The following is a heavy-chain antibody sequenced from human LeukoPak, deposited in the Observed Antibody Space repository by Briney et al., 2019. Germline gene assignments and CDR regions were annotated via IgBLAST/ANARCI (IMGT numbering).Heavy chain of an antibody. V-gene: IGHV3-48*03. J-gene: IGHJ6*04. D-gene: IGHD3-10*02. CDR1: EFIFSDYD. CDR2: ISASGRTN. Sequence: GGSLRLSCDASEFIFSDYDMNWVRQAPGKGLEWVAHISASGRTNYYADSVKGRFTISRDNAKNSLYLQMNSLRAEDTAVYYCAELGITMIGGVWGKGTTVTISS. CDR3: AELGITMIGGV.